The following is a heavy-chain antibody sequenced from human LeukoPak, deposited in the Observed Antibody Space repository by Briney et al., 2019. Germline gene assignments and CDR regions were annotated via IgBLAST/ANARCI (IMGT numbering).Heavy chain of an antibody. CDR3: ARSGPRYFDMGY. CDR2: IIPIFGTA. Sequence: GASVKVSCKASGGTFSSYAISWVRQAPGQGLEWMGGIIPIFGTANYAQKFQGRVTITADKSTSTAYMELSSLRSEDTAVCYCARSGPRYFDMGYWGQGTLVTVSS. J-gene: IGHJ4*02. V-gene: IGHV1-69*06. CDR1: GGTFSSYA. D-gene: IGHD3-9*01.